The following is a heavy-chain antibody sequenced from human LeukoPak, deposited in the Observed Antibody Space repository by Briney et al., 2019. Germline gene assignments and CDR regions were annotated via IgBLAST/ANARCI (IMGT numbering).Heavy chain of an antibody. Sequence: GGSLRLSCAASGFTFSNYALHWVRQAPGKGLEWVAVISYDGSNKKYADSVKGRFTISRDNSKNTVYLQMNSLRAEDTAVYYCARGFPHYYDSRGIKFDYWGQGTLVTVSS. D-gene: IGHD3-22*01. J-gene: IGHJ4*02. CDR3: ARGFPHYYDSRGIKFDY. CDR1: GFTFSNYA. V-gene: IGHV3-30*04. CDR2: ISYDGSNK.